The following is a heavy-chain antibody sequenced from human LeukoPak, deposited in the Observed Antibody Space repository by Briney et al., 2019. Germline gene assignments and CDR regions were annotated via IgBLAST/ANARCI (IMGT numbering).Heavy chain of an antibody. CDR1: GFTFSSNS. D-gene: IGHD4-17*01. CDR3: ARAVYGFDAFDI. Sequence: GGSLRLSCAASGFTFSSNSMNWVRQASGKGLEWVSYISSSSSTIYYADSVKGRFTISRDNAKNSLYLQMNSLRVEDTAVYYCARAVYGFDAFDIWGQGTMVTVSS. V-gene: IGHV3-48*04. CDR2: ISSSSSTI. J-gene: IGHJ3*02.